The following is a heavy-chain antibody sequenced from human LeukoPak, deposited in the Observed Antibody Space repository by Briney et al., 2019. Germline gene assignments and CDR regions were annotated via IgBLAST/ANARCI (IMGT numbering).Heavy chain of an antibody. CDR2: ISAYNGNT. D-gene: IGHD1-26*01. V-gene: IGHV1-18*01. CDR1: GYTFTSYG. CDR3: ARDNHSGSYYPYWYFDL. Sequence: GASVKVSCKASGYTFTSYGISWVRQAPGQGLEWMGWISAYNGNTNYAQKLQGRVTMTTDTSTSTAYMELRSLRSDDTAVYYCARDNHSGSYYPYWYFDLWGRGTLVTVSS. J-gene: IGHJ2*01.